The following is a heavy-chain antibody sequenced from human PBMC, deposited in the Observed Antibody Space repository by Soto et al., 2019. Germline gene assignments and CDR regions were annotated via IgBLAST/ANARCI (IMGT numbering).Heavy chain of an antibody. V-gene: IGHV3-7*04. J-gene: IGHJ4*02. CDR2: IKKDGTEK. CDR3: AGGSWWLVNY. CDR1: GFMFSDYW. Sequence: EVQLVESGGGLVQPGGSLRLSCAASGFMFSDYWMNWVRQAPGKGLEWLAIIKKDGTEKFYVDSLRGRLTISRDNAKNSLYLQINSLRAEDTAVYYCAGGSWWLVNYWGLGTLVTVSS. D-gene: IGHD2-15*01.